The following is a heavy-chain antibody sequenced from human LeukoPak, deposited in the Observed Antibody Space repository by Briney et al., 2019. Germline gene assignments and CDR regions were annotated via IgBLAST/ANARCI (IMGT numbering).Heavy chain of an antibody. J-gene: IGHJ5*02. V-gene: IGHV3-21*01. CDR1: GFTFSSYS. CDR3: ARDLLERRRDVNWFDP. CDR2: ISSSSSYI. D-gene: IGHD1-1*01. Sequence: GGSLRLSCAASGFTFSSYSMNWVRQAPGKGLEWVSSISSSSSYIYYADSVKGRFTISRDNAKNSLYLQMNSLRAEDTALYYCARDLLERRRDVNWFDPWGQGTLVTVSS.